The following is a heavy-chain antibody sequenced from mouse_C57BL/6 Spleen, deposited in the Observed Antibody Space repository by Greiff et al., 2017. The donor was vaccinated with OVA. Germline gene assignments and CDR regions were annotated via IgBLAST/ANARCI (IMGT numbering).Heavy chain of an antibody. V-gene: IGHV2-6*03. D-gene: IGHD1-1*01. J-gene: IGHJ4*01. CDR2: IWSDGST. Sequence: QVQLKESGPGLVAPSQSLSITCTASGFSLTSYGVPWVRQPPGKGLEWLVVIWSDGSTTYNSAPKSRLSINKDNSKSQVILKMNSLQTDDTAMYYCTRSLYATRGAMDYWGQGTSVTVSS. CDR3: TRSLYATRGAMDY. CDR1: GFSLTSYG.